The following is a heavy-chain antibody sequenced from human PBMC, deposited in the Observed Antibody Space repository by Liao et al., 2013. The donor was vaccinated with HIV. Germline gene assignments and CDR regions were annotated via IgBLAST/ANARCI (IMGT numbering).Heavy chain of an antibody. CDR3: ARAHGSYYDSSGYYPNYYYYYYMDV. Sequence: QVQLQESGPGLVKPSETLSLTCTVSGGSISSYYWSWIRQPPGKGLEWIGYIYYSGSTNYNPSLKSRVTISVDTSKNQFSLKLSSVTAADTAVYYCARAHGSYYDSSGYYPNYYYYYYMDVWGKGTTVTVSS. CDR2: IYYSGST. D-gene: IGHD3-22*01. CDR1: GGSISSYY. J-gene: IGHJ6*03. V-gene: IGHV4-59*01.